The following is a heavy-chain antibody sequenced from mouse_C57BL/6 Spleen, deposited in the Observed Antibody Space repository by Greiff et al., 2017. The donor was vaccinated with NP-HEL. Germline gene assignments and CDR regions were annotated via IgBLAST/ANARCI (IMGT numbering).Heavy chain of an antibody. D-gene: IGHD1-1*01. CDR2: IDPSDRYT. CDR1: GYTFTSYW. Sequence: QVQLQQPGAELVMPGASVKLSCKASGYTFTSYWMHWVKQRPGQGLEWIGEIDPSDRYTNYNQKFKGKSTLTVDKSSSTAYMQLSSLTSEDSAVYYCARWGRRGLGSRKEAWFAYWGQGTLVTVSA. CDR3: ARWGRRGLGSRKEAWFAY. J-gene: IGHJ3*01. V-gene: IGHV1-69*01.